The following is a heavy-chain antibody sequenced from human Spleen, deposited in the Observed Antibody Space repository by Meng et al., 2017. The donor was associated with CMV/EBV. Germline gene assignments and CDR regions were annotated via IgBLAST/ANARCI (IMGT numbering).Heavy chain of an antibody. J-gene: IGHJ6*02. V-gene: IGHV1-69*10. CDR3: AIGGSPITKIVEGHYYSDMAV. D-gene: IGHD1-26*01. Sequence: SVKVSCKASVVSFSRFAVSWARQAPGQGLEWMAVSIVVLGIVNYAQKFQGRVTITADKSTGTVYMELSDLRPEDTAIYYCAIGGSPITKIVEGHYYSDMAVWGQGTAVTVSS. CDR2: SIVVLGIV. CDR1: VVSFSRFA.